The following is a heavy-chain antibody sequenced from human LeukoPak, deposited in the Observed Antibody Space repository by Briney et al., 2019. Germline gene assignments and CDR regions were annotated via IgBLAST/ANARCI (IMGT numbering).Heavy chain of an antibody. D-gene: IGHD1-26*01. CDR1: GFTLSAYA. Sequence: GGSLRLSCAASGFTLSAYAIHRVRQAPGKGLEWVAVISYDGGNIYYADSVKGRFTISRDNSKNTLFLQMNSLRAEDTAVYYCAKDPASGSSYYFYGMDVWGQGTAVTVSS. CDR2: ISYDGGNI. J-gene: IGHJ6*02. V-gene: IGHV3-30*18. CDR3: AKDPASGSSYYFYGMDV.